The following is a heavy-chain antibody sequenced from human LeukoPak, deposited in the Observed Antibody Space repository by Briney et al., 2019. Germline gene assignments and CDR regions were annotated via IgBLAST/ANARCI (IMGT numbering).Heavy chain of an antibody. D-gene: IGHD2-15*01. V-gene: IGHV1-2*02. Sequence: EASVKVSCKASGYTFTGYYMHWVRQAPGQGLEWMGWINPNSGGTNYAQKFQGRVTMTRDTSISTAYMELSRLRSDDTAVYYCASRDIVVVVAATPVDDDAFDIWGQGTMVTVSS. J-gene: IGHJ3*02. CDR2: INPNSGGT. CDR3: ASRDIVVVVAATPVDDDAFDI. CDR1: GYTFTGYY.